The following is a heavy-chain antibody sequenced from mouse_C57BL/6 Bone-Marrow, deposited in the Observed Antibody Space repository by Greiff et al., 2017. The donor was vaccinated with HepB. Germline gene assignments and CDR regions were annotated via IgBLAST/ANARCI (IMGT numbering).Heavy chain of an antibody. Sequence: VQLQQSGAELARPGASVKLSCKASGYTFTSYSISWVKQRTGQGLEWIGEIYPRSGNTYYNEKFKGKATLTADKSSSTAYMELRSLTSEDSAVYFCARWITTVVATNAYWGQGTLVTVSA. CDR2: IYPRSGNT. J-gene: IGHJ3*01. D-gene: IGHD1-1*01. CDR1: GYTFTSYS. V-gene: IGHV1-81*01. CDR3: ARWITTVVATNAY.